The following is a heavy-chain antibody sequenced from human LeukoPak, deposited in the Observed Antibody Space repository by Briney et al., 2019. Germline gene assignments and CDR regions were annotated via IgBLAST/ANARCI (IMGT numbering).Heavy chain of an antibody. J-gene: IGHJ4*02. CDR3: TSTLAGDYGLIFDY. Sequence: GGSLRLSCAASGFTFSNYAMRWVRQASGKGLEWVGRIRSKANSYATAYAASVKGRFTISRDDSKNTAYLQMNSLKTEDTAVYYCTSTLAGDYGLIFDYWGQGTLVTVSS. CDR2: IRSKANSYAT. V-gene: IGHV3-73*01. D-gene: IGHD4-17*01. CDR1: GFTFSNYA.